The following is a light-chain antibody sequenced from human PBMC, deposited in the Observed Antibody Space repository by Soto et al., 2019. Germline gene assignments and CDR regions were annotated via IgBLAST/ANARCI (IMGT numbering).Light chain of an antibody. V-gene: IGLV2-23*02. CDR1: SSDDGSYNL. CDR3: CSYAGSSTPWV. CDR2: EVS. J-gene: IGLJ3*02. Sequence: QSVLTQPASGSGSPGQSSTISCTGTSSDDGSYNLVSWYQQHPGKAPKLMIYEVSKRPSGVSNRFSGSKSGNTASLTISGLQAEDEADYYCCSYAGSSTPWVFVGGTKLTVL.